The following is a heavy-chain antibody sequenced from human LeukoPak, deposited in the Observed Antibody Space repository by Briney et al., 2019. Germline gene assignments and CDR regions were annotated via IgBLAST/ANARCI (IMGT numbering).Heavy chain of an antibody. V-gene: IGHV1-2*02. J-gene: IGHJ4*02. D-gene: IGHD2-21*02. CDR2: MHPGNGNT. CDR1: GYRFISNY. Sequence: GASVKVSCKASGYRFISNYIQWVRQAPRLGREWMGWMHPGNGNTRYAEKFQGRVTMTRDTSINTAYMDLSSLRSDDTAVYYCAGEGSYCVGGDCYSFDFWGQGTLITVSS. CDR3: AGEGSYCVGGDCYSFDF.